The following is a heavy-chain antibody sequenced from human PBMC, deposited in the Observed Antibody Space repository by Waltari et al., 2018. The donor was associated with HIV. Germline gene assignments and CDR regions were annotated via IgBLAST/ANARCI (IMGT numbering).Heavy chain of an antibody. CDR3: AKDIVVVPAAFTYYYYYGMDV. V-gene: IGHV3-33*06. J-gene: IGHJ6*02. CDR1: GFPFRTFG. Sequence: QVQLVESGGGVVRPGRSLRLYCDASGFPFRTFGLPWVRQAPGKGREWVTVIWYDGSNKYYADSVKGRFTISRDNSKNTLYLQMNSLRAEDTAVYYCAKDIVVVPAAFTYYYYYGMDVWGQGTTVTVSS. D-gene: IGHD2-2*01. CDR2: IWYDGSNK.